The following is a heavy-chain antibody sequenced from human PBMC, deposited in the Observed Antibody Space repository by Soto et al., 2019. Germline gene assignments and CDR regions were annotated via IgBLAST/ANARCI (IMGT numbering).Heavy chain of an antibody. Sequence: QVQLVQSGAEVKKPGSSVKVSCKASGGTFSSYTISWVRQAPGQGLEWMGRIIPILGIANYAQKFQGRVTITADKSTSTAYMELSSLRSEDTAVYYCAIMGYYDFWSGYSESFDYWGQGTLVTVSS. CDR3: AIMGYYDFWSGYSESFDY. D-gene: IGHD3-3*01. CDR1: GGTFSSYT. CDR2: IIPILGIA. J-gene: IGHJ4*02. V-gene: IGHV1-69*02.